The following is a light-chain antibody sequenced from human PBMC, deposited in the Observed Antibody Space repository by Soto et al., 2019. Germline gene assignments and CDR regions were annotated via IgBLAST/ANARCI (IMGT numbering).Light chain of an antibody. V-gene: IGKV1-33*01. CDR3: QQYDNLLVT. CDR2: DAS. Sequence: DIQMTQSPSSLSASVGDRVTITCQASQDISNYLNWYQQKPGKAPKLLIYDASNLKTGVPSRFSGSRSGTDFTFTISSLQPEDVATYYCQQYDNLLVTFGGGTKVEIK. CDR1: QDISNY. J-gene: IGKJ4*01.